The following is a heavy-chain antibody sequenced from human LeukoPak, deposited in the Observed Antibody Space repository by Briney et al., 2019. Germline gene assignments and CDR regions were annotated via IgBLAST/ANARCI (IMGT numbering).Heavy chain of an antibody. V-gene: IGHV4-59*04. CDR2: IYHSGST. J-gene: IGHJ4*02. CDR1: GGSISSYY. Sequence: PSETLSLTCTVSGGSISSYYWSWIRQPPGKGLEWIGSIYHSGSTYYNPSLKSRVTISVDTSKNQISLKLSSVTAADTAVYYCAHLGYCSGGSCPNFDYWGQGTLVTVSS. D-gene: IGHD2-15*01. CDR3: AHLGYCSGGSCPNFDY.